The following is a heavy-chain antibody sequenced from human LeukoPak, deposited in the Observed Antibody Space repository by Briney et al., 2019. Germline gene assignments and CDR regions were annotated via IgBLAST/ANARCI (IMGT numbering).Heavy chain of an antibody. CDR2: ITNGDNSI. V-gene: IGHV3-11*04. D-gene: IGHD6-13*01. Sequence: PGGSLRLSCAASGFTFSDYYMSWIRQAPGRGLEWISYITNGDNSIYYADSVKGRFTISRDNAKNSLYLQMNSLRAEDTAVYYCAIGSSWSYFDYWGQGTLVTVSS. J-gene: IGHJ4*02. CDR3: AIGSSWSYFDY. CDR1: GFTFSDYY.